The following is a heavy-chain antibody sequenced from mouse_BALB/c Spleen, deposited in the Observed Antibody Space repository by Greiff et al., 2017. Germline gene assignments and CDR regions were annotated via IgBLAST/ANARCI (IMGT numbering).Heavy chain of an antibody. D-gene: IGHD1-1*01. CDR3: ARDLGTTDYAMDY. Sequence: VKLVESGPGLVAPSQSLSITCTVSGFSLTSYGVHWVRQPPGKGLEWLGVIWAGGSTNYNSALMSRLSISKDNSKSQVFLKMNSLQTDDTAMYYCARDLGTTDYAMDYWGQGTSGTVSS. J-gene: IGHJ4*01. CDR2: IWAGGST. CDR1: GFSLTSYG. V-gene: IGHV2-9*02.